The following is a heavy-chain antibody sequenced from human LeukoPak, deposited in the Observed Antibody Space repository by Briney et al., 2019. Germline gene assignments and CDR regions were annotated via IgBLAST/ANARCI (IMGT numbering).Heavy chain of an antibody. CDR2: ISGSGGST. CDR3: AKVLRYFDWLSSFDY. CDR1: GFTFSSYA. V-gene: IGHV3-23*01. Sequence: PGGSLRLSCAASGFTFSSYAMSWVRQAPGKGLEWVSAISGSGGSTYYADSVEGRFTISRDNSKNTLYLQMNSLRAEDTAVYYCAKVLRYFDWLSSFDYWGQGTLVTVSS. J-gene: IGHJ4*02. D-gene: IGHD3-9*01.